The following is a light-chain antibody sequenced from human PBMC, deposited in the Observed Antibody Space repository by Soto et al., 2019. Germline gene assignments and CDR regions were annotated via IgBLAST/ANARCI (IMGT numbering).Light chain of an antibody. J-gene: IGLJ1*01. CDR1: SSDIGGYNY. Sequence: QSVLTQPASVSGSPGQSITVSCTGTSSDIGGYNYVSWYQQHPGKAPKLMVCEVTNRPSGVSDRFSGSKCGNTASLTISGLQADDEGYYYCSSYTSRSTLYVFGTGTKVTVL. CDR2: EVT. CDR3: SSYTSRSTLYV. V-gene: IGLV2-14*01.